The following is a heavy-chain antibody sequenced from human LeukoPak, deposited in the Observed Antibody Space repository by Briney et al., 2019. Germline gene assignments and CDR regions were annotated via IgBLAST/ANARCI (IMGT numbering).Heavy chain of an antibody. CDR1: GYSISSGYY. CDR2: IYHSGSP. CDR3: ARAGAGYCSSTSCPYYFDY. Sequence: SETLSLTCTVSGYSISSGYYWGWIRQPPGKGLEWIGSIYHSGSPYYNPSLKSRVTISVDTSKNQFSLKLSSVTAADTAVYYCARAGAGYCSSTSCPYYFDYWGQGTLVTVPS. V-gene: IGHV4-38-2*02. J-gene: IGHJ4*02. D-gene: IGHD2-2*01.